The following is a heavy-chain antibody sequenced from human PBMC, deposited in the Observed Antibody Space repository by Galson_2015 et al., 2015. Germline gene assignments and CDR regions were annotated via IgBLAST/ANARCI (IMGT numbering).Heavy chain of an antibody. Sequence: SVKVSCTASGYTFTSYGIRWVRQAPGQGLEWMGWISAYNGNTNYAQKLQGRVTMTTDTSTGTDYMELRSLRSDDTAVYYCARDDFRRGAFDIWGQGTMVTVSS. J-gene: IGHJ3*02. CDR1: GYTFTSYG. CDR3: ARDDFRRGAFDI. CDR2: ISAYNGNT. V-gene: IGHV1-18*01.